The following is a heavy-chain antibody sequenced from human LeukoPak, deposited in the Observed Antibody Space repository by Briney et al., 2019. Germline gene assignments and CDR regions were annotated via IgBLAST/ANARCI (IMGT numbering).Heavy chain of an antibody. Sequence: PGGSLRLSCASSGFTFSSYEMNWVRQAPGKGLEWVSYISSSGSTIYYADSVKGRFTISRDNAKNSLYLQMNSLRAEDTAVYYCARATYYDILTGLDYWGQGTLVTVS. CDR2: ISSSGSTI. D-gene: IGHD3-9*01. CDR1: GFTFSSYE. CDR3: ARATYYDILTGLDY. V-gene: IGHV3-48*03. J-gene: IGHJ4*02.